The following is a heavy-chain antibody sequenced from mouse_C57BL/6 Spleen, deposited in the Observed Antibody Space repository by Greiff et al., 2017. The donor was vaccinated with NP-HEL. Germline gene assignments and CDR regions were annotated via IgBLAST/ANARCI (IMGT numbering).Heavy chain of an antibody. CDR1: GFTFSSYA. CDR2: ISDGGSYT. CDR3: ARDPNWESYFDY. D-gene: IGHD4-1*01. J-gene: IGHJ2*01. V-gene: IGHV5-4*01. Sequence: EVKLMESGGGLVKPGGSLKLSCAASGFTFSSYAMSWVRQTPEKRLEWVATISDGGSYTYYPDNVQGRFTISRDNAKNNLYLQMSHLKSEDTAMYYCARDPNWESYFDYWGQGTTLTVSS.